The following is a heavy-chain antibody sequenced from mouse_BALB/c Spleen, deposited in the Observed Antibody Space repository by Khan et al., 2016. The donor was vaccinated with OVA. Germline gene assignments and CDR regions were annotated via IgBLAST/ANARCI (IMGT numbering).Heavy chain of an antibody. Sequence: EVQLQESGPGLVKPSQSLSLTCTVTGYSITSDYAWNWIRQFPGNKLEWMGFISYSGNTKYNPSLKSRIPINRDKAENQFFLQLNSVTTEDTATYYCARVYVGDFDYWGQGTTLTVSS. CDR2: ISYSGNT. D-gene: IGHD1-1*01. CDR3: ARVYVGDFDY. J-gene: IGHJ2*01. CDR1: GYSITSDYA. V-gene: IGHV3-2*02.